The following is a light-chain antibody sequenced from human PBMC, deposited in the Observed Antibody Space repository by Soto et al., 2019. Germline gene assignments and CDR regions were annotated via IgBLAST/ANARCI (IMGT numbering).Light chain of an antibody. CDR2: GAS. CDR3: QQYDNL. CDR1: QDIRNY. V-gene: IGKV1-33*01. J-gene: IGKJ3*01. Sequence: DIQMTQSPSSLSASVGDRVTITCRASQDIRNYLNWYQQKPGKAPKLLIYGASDLETGVPSRFSGSGSGTDFTFTISSLQPEDIATYYCQQYDNLFGPGTKVDIK.